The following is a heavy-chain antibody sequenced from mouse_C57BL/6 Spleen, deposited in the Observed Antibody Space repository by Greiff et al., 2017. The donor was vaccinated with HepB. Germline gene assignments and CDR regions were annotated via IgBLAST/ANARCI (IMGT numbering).Heavy chain of an antibody. CDR3: ARSDGYPYYFDY. V-gene: IGHV1-63*01. Sequence: VKLMESGAELVRPGTSVKMSCKASGYTFTNYWIGWAKQRPGHGLEWIGDIYPGGGYTNYNEKFKGKATLTADKSSSTAYMQFSSLTSEDSAIYYCARSDGYPYYFDYWGQGTTLTVSS. CDR1: GYTFTNYW. J-gene: IGHJ2*01. D-gene: IGHD2-3*01. CDR2: IYPGGGYT.